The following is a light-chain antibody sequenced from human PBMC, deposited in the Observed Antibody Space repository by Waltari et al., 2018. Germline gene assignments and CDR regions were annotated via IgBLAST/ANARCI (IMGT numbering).Light chain of an antibody. CDR1: GSASYGSDV. CDR3: TSQARDGVVL. J-gene: IGLJ3*02. CDR2: DVT. V-gene: IGLV2-14*03. Sequence: QSALTQPASVSGSPGQSITISCTGMGSASYGSDVVSWYQHQPGKAPRLIIYDVTNRPSGISHRFSASKSANTASLTIAGLQPEDEGDYYCTSQARDGVVLFGGGTQVTV.